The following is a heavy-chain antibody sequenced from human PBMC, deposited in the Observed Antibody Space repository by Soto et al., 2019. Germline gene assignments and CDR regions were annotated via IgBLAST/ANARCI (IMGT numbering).Heavy chain of an antibody. V-gene: IGHV4-61*01. J-gene: IGHJ6*02. CDR2: IYYSGST. Sequence: SETLSLTCTVSGGSVSSGSYYWSWIRQPPGKGLEWIGYIYYSGSTNYNPSLKSRVTISVDTSKNQFSLKLSSVTAADTAVYYCARDECRGGSCYSAGGSYYYYGMDVWGQGTTVTVS. D-gene: IGHD2-15*01. CDR3: ARDECRGGSCYSAGGSYYYYGMDV. CDR1: GGSVSSGSYY.